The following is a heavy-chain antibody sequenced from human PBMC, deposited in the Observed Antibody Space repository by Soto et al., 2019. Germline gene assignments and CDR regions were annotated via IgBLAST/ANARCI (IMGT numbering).Heavy chain of an antibody. D-gene: IGHD6-19*01. V-gene: IGHV1-2*02. CDR3: AREIYNSGWSVYYYYGVDV. Sequence: ASVKVSCKASGYTFTGYYMHWVRQAPGQGLEWMGWINPNSGGTNYAQKFQGRVTMTRDTSISTAYMELSRLRSDDTAVYYCAREIYNSGWSVYYYYGVDVWGQGTTVTVSS. J-gene: IGHJ6*02. CDR2: INPNSGGT. CDR1: GYTFTGYY.